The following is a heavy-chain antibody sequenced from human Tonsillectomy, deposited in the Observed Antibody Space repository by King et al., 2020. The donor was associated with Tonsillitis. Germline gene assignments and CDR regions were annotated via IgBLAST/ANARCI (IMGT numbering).Heavy chain of an antibody. CDR3: ASGFDY. V-gene: IGHV3-48*01. J-gene: IGHJ4*02. CDR2: ISSSSSTI. Sequence: VQLVESGGGLVQPGGSLRLSCAASGFTFSSYTMNWVRQAPGKGLEWVSYISSSSSTIYYADSVKGRFTISRDNAKNSLYLQMNSLRAEDTAVYYCASGFDYWGQGNLVTVSS. CDR1: GFTFSSYT.